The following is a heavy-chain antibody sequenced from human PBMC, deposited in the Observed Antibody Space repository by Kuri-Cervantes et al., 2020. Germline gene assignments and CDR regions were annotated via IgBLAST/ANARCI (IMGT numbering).Heavy chain of an antibody. Sequence: ASVKVSCKASGYTFTAYQMHWVRQAPGQGLEWMGWIYPNSGDTNYAQKFQGRVTMTRDTSISTAYMEISSLRSDDTAVYYCARKNYGSGSRGYYFDYWGQGTLVTVSS. D-gene: IGHD3-10*01. V-gene: IGHV1-2*02. CDR1: GYTFTAYQ. CDR3: ARKNYGSGSRGYYFDY. CDR2: IYPNSGDT. J-gene: IGHJ4*02.